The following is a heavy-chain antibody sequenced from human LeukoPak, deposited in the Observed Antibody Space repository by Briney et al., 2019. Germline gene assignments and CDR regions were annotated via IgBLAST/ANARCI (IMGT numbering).Heavy chain of an antibody. J-gene: IGHJ5*02. CDR3: ARDASHDYSNYGWFDP. V-gene: IGHV1-69*13. CDR2: IIPIFGTA. D-gene: IGHD4-11*01. Sequence: ASVKVSCKASGGTFSSYAISWVRQAPGQGLEWMGGIIPIFGTANYAQKFQGRVTITADESTSTAYMELSSLRSEDTAVYYCARDASHDYSNYGWFDPWGQGTLVTVSS. CDR1: GGTFSSYA.